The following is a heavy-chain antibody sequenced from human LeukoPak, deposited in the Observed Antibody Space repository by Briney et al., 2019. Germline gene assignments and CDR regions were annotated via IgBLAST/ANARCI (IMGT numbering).Heavy chain of an antibody. CDR1: GFTFSTYG. J-gene: IGHJ4*02. CDR2: IWHDGSSK. V-gene: IGHV3-33*01. Sequence: GGSLRLSCAASGFTFSTYGVHWVRQAPGKGLEWVAVIWHDGSSKYYADSVKGRFLLSRDNSLNTVYLQTNSLRAEDTAVYYCARDSDYGDGFDYWGQGTLVTVSS. CDR3: ARDSDYGDGFDY. D-gene: IGHD4-17*01.